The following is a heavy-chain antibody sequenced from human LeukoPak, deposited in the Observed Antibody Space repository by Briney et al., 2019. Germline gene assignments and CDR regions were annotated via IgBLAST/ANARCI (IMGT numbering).Heavy chain of an antibody. V-gene: IGHV4-31*03. CDR3: ARVWFGSPGYYFGY. D-gene: IGHD3-10*01. J-gene: IGHJ4*02. CDR1: GGSISSGGYY. Sequence: PSETLSLTCTVSGGSISSGGYYWSWIRQHPGKGLEWIGYIYYSGSTYYNPSLKSRVTISVDTSKNQFSLKLSSVTAADTAVYYCARVWFGSPGYYFGYWGQGTLVTVSS. CDR2: IYYSGST.